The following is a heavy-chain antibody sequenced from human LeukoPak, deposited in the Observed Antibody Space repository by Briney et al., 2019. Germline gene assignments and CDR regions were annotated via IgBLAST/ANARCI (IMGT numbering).Heavy chain of an antibody. V-gene: IGHV3-23*01. CDR2: ISGGGART. J-gene: IGHJ4*02. D-gene: IGHD6-19*01. Sequence: GGSLRLSCAASGFTFNTYAMTWVRQAPGKGLEWVSAISGGGARTNYADSVRARFTISRDNSKNTLYLQMTTLRADDTALYYCAKEGSLGTGWYGPLDSWGQGTLVTVSS. CDR3: AKEGSLGTGWYGPLDS. CDR1: GFTFNTYA.